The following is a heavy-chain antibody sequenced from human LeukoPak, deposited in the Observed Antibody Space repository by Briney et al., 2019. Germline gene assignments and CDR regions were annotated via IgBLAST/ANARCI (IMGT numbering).Heavy chain of an antibody. CDR1: GFTFSRFG. D-gene: IGHD6-13*01. J-gene: IGHJ6*03. V-gene: IGHV3-64*01. Sequence: GGSLRLSCAASGFTFSRFGMHWVRQAPGKGMEYVGAISYNGGSIFHANSVRGRFTITSDNSKDKLYLQMGSLRADDMAVYYWASSGAVAGTSGNYDYMDVWGKGTTVTVSS. CDR2: ISYNGGSI. CDR3: ASSGAVAGTSGNYDYMDV.